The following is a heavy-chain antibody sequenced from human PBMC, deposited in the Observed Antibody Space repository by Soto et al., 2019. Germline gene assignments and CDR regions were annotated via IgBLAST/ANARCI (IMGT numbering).Heavy chain of an antibody. V-gene: IGHV3-30*18. CDR3: AKVPLFGRFPLKYYFVY. CDR1: GFTFRSYG. CDR2: ILFDESNK. D-gene: IGHD3-3*01. Sequence: PGGFLRISWAASGFTFRSYGMHWVPQAPGKGLGGVAVILFDESNKYYADPVRGRFTIPRDNSKNTLYLQMNSRRAEDRGVYYFAKVPLFGRFPLKYYFVYWGKGTLVPVPS. J-gene: IGHJ4*02.